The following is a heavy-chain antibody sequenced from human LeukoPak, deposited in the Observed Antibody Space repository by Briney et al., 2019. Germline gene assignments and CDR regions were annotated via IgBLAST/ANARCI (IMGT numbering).Heavy chain of an antibody. CDR2: ISYDGSNK. CDR1: GFTFSSYG. V-gene: IGHV3-30*03. CDR3: ARDGSSYDPFDY. J-gene: IGHJ4*02. Sequence: GGSLRLSCAASGFTFSSYGMHWVRQAPGKGLEWVAVISYDGSNKYYADSVKGRFTISRDNSKNTLYLQMNSLRAEDTAVYYCARDGSSYDPFDYWGQGTLVTVSS. D-gene: IGHD5-18*01.